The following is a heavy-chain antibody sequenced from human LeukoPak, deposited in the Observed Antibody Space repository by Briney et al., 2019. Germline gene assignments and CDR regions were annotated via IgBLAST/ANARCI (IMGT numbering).Heavy chain of an antibody. D-gene: IGHD4-23*01. CDR2: IYTSGST. CDR1: GGSISSYY. CDR3: ARGIFYGGRNQYIWFDL. V-gene: IGHV4-4*07. Sequence: TSETLSLTCTVSGGSISSYYWSRIRQPAGKGLEWIGRIYTSGSTNYNPSLKSRVTMSVDTSKSQFSLRLTSVTAADTAVYYCARGIFYGGRNQYIWFDLWGQGTLVTVSS. J-gene: IGHJ5*02.